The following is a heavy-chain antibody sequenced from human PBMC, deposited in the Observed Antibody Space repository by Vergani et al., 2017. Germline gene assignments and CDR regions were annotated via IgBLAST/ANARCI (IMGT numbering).Heavy chain of an antibody. D-gene: IGHD6-19*01. CDR2: IYTSGST. J-gene: IGHJ6*02. CDR3: ARGGIAVAGRAIYYYYGMDV. V-gene: IGHV4-4*07. CDR1: GGSISSYY. Sequence: QVQLQESGPGLVKPSETLSLTCTVSGGSISSYYWSWIRQPAGKGLEWIGRIYTSGSTNYNPSLKSRVTMSVDTSKNQFSLKLSSVTAADTAVYYCARGGIAVAGRAIYYYYGMDVWGQGTTVTVSS.